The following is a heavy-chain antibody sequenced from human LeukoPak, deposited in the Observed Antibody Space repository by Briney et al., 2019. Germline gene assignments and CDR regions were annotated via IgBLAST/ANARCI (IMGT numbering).Heavy chain of an antibody. CDR1: GYTFTGYY. J-gene: IGHJ4*02. D-gene: IGHD3-22*01. CDR2: INPNSGGT. V-gene: IGHV1-2*02. CDR3: ARGAHYHDSSEGYDY. Sequence: ASVKVSCKASGYTFTGYYMHWVRQAPGQGLEWMGWINPNSGGTDYAQKFQGRVTMTRDKSISTAYMELSRLRSDDTAVYYCARGAHYHDSSEGYDYWGQGTLVTVSS.